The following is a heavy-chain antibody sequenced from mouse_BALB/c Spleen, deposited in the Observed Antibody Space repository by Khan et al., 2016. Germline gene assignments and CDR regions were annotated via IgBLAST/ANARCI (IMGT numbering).Heavy chain of an antibody. CDR2: INPDRSTI. Sequence: EVQLLESGGGLVQPGGSLKLSCAATGFDFSRYWMSWVRQAPGKGLEWIGEINPDRSTINYTPSLKDKFIISRDNAKNTLYLQMSKVRSEDTALSCCAILHYYGRFAYWGQGTLVTVSA. CDR3: AILHYYGRFAY. D-gene: IGHD1-2*01. CDR1: GFDFSRYW. V-gene: IGHV4-1*02. J-gene: IGHJ3*01.